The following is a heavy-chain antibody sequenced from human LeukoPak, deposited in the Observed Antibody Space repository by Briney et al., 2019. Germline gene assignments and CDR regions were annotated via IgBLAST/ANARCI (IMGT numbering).Heavy chain of an antibody. J-gene: IGHJ4*02. Sequence: ASVRVSCKASGGTFSSYAISWVRQAPGQGLEWMGWISAYNGNTNYAQKLQGRVTMTTNTSTSTAYMELRSLRSDDTAVYYCARGFAAAGTGDIGYWGQGTLVTVSS. CDR1: GGTFSSYA. D-gene: IGHD6-13*01. CDR3: ARGFAAAGTGDIGY. CDR2: ISAYNGNT. V-gene: IGHV1-18*01.